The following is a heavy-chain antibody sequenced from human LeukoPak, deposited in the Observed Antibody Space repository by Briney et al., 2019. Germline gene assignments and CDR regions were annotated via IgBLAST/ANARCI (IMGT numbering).Heavy chain of an antibody. Sequence: GVLRLSCAASGFTFSSYAMSWVRQAPGKGLEWVSTILGTGDITYYTDSVKGRFTISRDNSKNTLYLQMNSLRVEDTAVYYCAKKRIAASGTGLKFLQWGQGTLVSVFS. D-gene: IGHD2-8*02. J-gene: IGHJ1*01. CDR3: AKKRIAASGTGLKFLQ. CDR1: GFTFSSYA. CDR2: ILGTGDIT. V-gene: IGHV3-23*01.